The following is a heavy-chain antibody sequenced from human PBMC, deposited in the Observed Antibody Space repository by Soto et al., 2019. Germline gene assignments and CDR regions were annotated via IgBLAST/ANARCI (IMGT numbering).Heavy chain of an antibody. D-gene: IGHD1-26*01. CDR3: ARSGIVGATAPPYYYYGMDV. CDR2: IIPIFGTA. V-gene: IGHV1-69*01. Sequence: MGGIIPIFGTANYAQKFQGRVTITADESTSTAYMELSSLRSEDTAVYYCARSGIVGATAPPYYYYGMDVWGQGTTVTVSS. J-gene: IGHJ6*02.